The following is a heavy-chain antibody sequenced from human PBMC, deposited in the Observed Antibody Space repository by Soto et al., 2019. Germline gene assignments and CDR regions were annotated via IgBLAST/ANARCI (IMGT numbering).Heavy chain of an antibody. CDR2: LWFDGSKE. V-gene: IGHV3-33*06. CDR1: GFPFSRYD. D-gene: IGHD3-10*01. CDR3: AKVLYASESFDSEEAPYGMDV. J-gene: IGHJ6*02. Sequence: QVQLVESGGGVVHPGRSLRLSCAASGFPFSRYDMHWVRQAPGKGLEWVAVLWFDGSKEYYADSVQGRFTISRDNSKNTLYLQMDSLRAEDKAVYYCAKVLYASESFDSEEAPYGMDVWGQGTTVTVSS.